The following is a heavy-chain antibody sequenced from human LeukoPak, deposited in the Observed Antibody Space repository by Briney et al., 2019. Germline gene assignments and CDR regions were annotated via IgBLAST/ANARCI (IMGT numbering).Heavy chain of an antibody. Sequence: GGSLRLSCAASGFTFSTYWMNWVRQVPGKGLMWVSRIASDGNNRDYADSVKGRFTISRDNAKNTLYLQMNSLRAEDTAVYYCANNPSRPYGMDVWGQGTTVTVSS. J-gene: IGHJ6*02. D-gene: IGHD1/OR15-1a*01. CDR3: ANNPSRPYGMDV. CDR1: GFTFSTYW. CDR2: IASDGNNR. V-gene: IGHV3-74*01.